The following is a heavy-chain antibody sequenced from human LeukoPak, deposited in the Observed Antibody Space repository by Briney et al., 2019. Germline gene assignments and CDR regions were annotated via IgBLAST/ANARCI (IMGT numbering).Heavy chain of an antibody. CDR3: ASTDAYSSSWYDAFDI. Sequence: SVKVSCKASGGTFSSYAISWVRQAPGQGLEWMGGIIPIFGTANYAQKFQGRVTITADESTSTAYMELSSMRSEDPAVYYCASTDAYSSSWYDAFDIWGQGTMVTVSS. V-gene: IGHV1-69*01. CDR1: GGTFSSYA. D-gene: IGHD6-13*01. J-gene: IGHJ3*02. CDR2: IIPIFGTA.